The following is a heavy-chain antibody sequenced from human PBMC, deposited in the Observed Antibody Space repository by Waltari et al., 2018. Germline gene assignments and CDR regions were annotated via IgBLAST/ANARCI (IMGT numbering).Heavy chain of an antibody. D-gene: IGHD3-3*01. CDR3: AAGLTIFGVVIDAFDI. CDR1: GFTFTSSA. CDR2: IVVGSGNT. Sequence: QMQLVQSGPEVKKPGTSVKVSCKASGFTFTSSAVQWVRQARGQRLEWIGWIVVGSGNTNYAQKFQERVTITRDMSTSTAYMELSSLRSEDTAVYYWAAGLTIFGVVIDAFDIWGQGTMVTVSS. J-gene: IGHJ3*02. V-gene: IGHV1-58*01.